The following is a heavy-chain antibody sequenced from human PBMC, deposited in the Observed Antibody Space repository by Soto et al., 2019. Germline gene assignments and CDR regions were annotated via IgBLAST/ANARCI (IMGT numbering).Heavy chain of an antibody. D-gene: IGHD5-12*01. J-gene: IGHJ4*02. V-gene: IGHV3-48*01. CDR2: ISSSSTTI. Sequence: EVPLVESGGGLVQPGGSLRLSCAASGFTFSRYSMSWVRQAPGKGLEWVSYISSSSTTIYYVDSVKGRFTVSRDNAKKSEYLQMNSLRAEDAAVYYCARGGNSGYESGYWGQGTPVTVSS. CDR1: GFTFSRYS. CDR3: ARGGNSGYESGY.